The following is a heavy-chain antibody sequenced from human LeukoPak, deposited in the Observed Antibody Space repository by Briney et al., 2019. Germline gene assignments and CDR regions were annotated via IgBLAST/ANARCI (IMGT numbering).Heavy chain of an antibody. CDR3: TKDAGPTFNWFDP. CDR2: MSAGGENT. J-gene: IGHJ5*02. CDR1: GFIFSSYG. Sequence: PGGSLRLSCRASGFIFSSYGMAWVRQAPGKGLEWVSTMSAGGENTHYADSVNGRFTISRDNSKDILYLEMYSLRVEDTAVYYCTKDAGPTFNWFDPWGRGTRVTVSS. D-gene: IGHD1-14*01. V-gene: IGHV3-23*01.